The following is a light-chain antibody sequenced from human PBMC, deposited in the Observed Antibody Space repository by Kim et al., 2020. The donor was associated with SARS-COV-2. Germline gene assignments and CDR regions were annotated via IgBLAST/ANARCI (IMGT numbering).Light chain of an antibody. CDR2: EVS. J-gene: IGLJ2*01. CDR1: STDVGSYNL. CDR3: CSYAGITTHVV. V-gene: IGLV2-23*02. Sequence: QSALTQPASVSGSPGQSITISCTGTSTDVGSYNLVSWYQQHPGKAPKLMIYEVSKRPSGVSDRFSGSKSGNTASLTISGLQAEDEADYYCCSYAGITTHVVFGGGTQLTVL.